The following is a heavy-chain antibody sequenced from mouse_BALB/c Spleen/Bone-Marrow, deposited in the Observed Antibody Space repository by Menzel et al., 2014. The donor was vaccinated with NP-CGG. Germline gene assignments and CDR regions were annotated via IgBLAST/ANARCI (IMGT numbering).Heavy chain of an antibody. CDR1: GFTFSSFG. V-gene: IGHV5-17*02. D-gene: IGHD2-14*01. Sequence: EVKLVESGGGLVQPGGSRKLSCAASGFTFSSFGMHWVRQAPEKGLEWVAYISSGSSTIYYADTVKGRFTISRDNPKSTLFLEMASLRSEDTAKYYCARRYRYDYFDYWGQGTTLTVSS. CDR3: ARRYRYDYFDY. J-gene: IGHJ2*01. CDR2: ISSGSSTI.